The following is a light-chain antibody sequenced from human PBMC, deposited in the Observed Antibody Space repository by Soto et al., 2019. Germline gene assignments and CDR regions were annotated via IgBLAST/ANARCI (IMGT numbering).Light chain of an antibody. J-gene: IGKJ1*01. CDR3: QQYGSSPWT. CDR2: GAS. CDR1: QSVSSSY. Sequence: EIVLTQSPGTLSLSPGERATLSCRASQSVSSSYLAWYQQKPGQAPRLLIYGASSRATGIPDRFSGSGSGKDFTLTISRLEPEDFAVYYCQQYGSSPWTFGQGTKVKIK. V-gene: IGKV3-20*01.